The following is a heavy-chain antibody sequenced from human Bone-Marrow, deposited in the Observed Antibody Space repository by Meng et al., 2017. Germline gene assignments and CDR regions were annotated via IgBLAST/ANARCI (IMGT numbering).Heavy chain of an antibody. V-gene: IGHV2-5*02. CDR1: GFSPSTSGVG. CDR2: IYWDDDK. D-gene: IGHD2-15*01. J-gene: IGHJ5*02. Sequence: QSTLKGSGPTLVNPTQTLTLTCTFSGFSPSTSGVGVGWIRQPPGKALEWLALIYWDDDKRYSPSLKSRLTITKDTSKHQVVLTMTNMDPVDTATYYCAHRGGGDWFDPWGQGTLVTVSS. CDR3: AHRGGGDWFDP.